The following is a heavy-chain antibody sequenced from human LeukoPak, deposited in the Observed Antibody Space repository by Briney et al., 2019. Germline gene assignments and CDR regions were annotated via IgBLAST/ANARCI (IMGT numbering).Heavy chain of an antibody. CDR1: GCSISSYY. CDR2: IYYSGST. D-gene: IGHD3-10*01. V-gene: IGHV4-59*01. CDR3: ARWGFGSRIFDY. J-gene: IGHJ4*02. Sequence: SETLSLTCTVSGCSISSYYWSWIRQPPGKGLEWIGYIYYSGSTNYNPSLKSRVTISGDTSKNQFSLNLSSVTAADTAVYYCARWGFGSRIFDYWGQGTLVTVSS.